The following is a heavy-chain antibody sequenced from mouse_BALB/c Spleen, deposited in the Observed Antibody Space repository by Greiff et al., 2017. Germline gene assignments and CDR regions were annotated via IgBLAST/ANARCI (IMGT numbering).Heavy chain of an antibody. D-gene: IGHD2-14*01. V-gene: IGHV2-9*02. J-gene: IGHJ4*01. CDR2: IWAGGST. CDR3: ARAYYRYGSYAMDY. Sequence: VQLQQSGPGLVAPSQSLSITCTVSGFSLTSYGVHWVRQPPGKGLEWLGVIWAGGSTNYNSALMSRLSISKDNSKSQVFLKMNSLQTDDTAMYYCARAYYRYGSYAMDYWGQGTSVTVSS. CDR1: GFSLTSYG.